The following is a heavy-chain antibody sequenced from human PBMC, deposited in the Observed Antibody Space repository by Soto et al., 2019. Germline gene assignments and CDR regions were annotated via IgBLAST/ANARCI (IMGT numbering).Heavy chain of an antibody. V-gene: IGHV1-3*01. J-gene: IGHJ4*02. CDR2: INAGNGNT. D-gene: IGHD3-10*01. CDR3: ASAGLVYGSGSYSSDY. CDR1: GYTFTSYA. Sequence: ASEKVSCKASGYTFTSYAMHWVRQAPGQGLEWMGWINAGNGNTKYSQKFQGRVTITRDTSASTAYMELSSLRSEDTAVYYCASAGLVYGSGSYSSDYWASEPWSPSPQ.